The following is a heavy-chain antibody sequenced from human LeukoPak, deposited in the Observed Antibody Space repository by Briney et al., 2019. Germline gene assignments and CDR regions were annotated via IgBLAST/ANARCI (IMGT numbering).Heavy chain of an antibody. V-gene: IGHV4-31*03. CDR1: GGSISSGGYY. Sequence: PSETLSLTCTVSGGSISSGGYYWSWIRQHPGKGLEWIGYIYYSGSTYYNPSLKSRVTISVDTSKNQFSLELSSVTAADTAVYYCARIAVAEGYFDYWGQGTLVTVSS. J-gene: IGHJ4*02. CDR3: ARIAVAEGYFDY. D-gene: IGHD6-19*01. CDR2: IYYSGST.